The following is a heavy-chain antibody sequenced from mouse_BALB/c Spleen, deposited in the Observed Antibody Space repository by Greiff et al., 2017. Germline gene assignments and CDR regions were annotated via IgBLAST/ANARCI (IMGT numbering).Heavy chain of an antibody. CDR3: ARDLNYYGSSSPY. J-gene: IGHJ3*01. CDR2: IWAGGST. CDR1: GFSLTSYG. D-gene: IGHD1-1*01. V-gene: IGHV2-9*02. Sequence: QVQLKESGPGLVAPSQSLSITCTVSGFSLTSYGVHWVRQPPGKGLEWLGVIWAGGSTNYNSALMSRLSISKDNSKSQVFLKMNSLQTDDTAMYYCARDLNYYGSSSPYWGQGTLVTVSA.